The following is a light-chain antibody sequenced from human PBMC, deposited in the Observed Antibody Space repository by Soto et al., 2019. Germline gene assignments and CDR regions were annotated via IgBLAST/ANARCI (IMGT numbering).Light chain of an antibody. Sequence: QSALTQPASVSGSPGQSITISCTGTSSDVGGYDPVSWYQQHPGKAPKLMIYEVSNRPSGVSSRFSGSKSVNTASLTISGLQAEDEADYYCSSYTSSSTVGVFGGGTKLTVL. CDR1: SSDVGGYDP. V-gene: IGLV2-14*01. CDR3: SSYTSSSTVGV. CDR2: EVS. J-gene: IGLJ2*01.